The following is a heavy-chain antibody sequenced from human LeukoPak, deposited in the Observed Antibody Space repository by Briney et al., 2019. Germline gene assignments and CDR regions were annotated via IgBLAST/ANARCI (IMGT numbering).Heavy chain of an antibody. V-gene: IGHV4-34*01. Sequence: SETLSLTCAVYGGSFSGYYWSWIRQPPGKGLEWIGEINHSGSTNYNPSLKSRVTISVDTSKNQFSLKLSSVTAADTAVYYCARVGYSSSWWGQGTLVTVSS. J-gene: IGHJ4*02. D-gene: IGHD6-13*01. CDR1: GGSFSGYY. CDR3: ARVGYSSSW. CDR2: INHSGST.